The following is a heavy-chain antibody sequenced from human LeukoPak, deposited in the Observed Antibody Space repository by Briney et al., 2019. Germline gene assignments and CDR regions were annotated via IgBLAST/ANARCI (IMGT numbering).Heavy chain of an antibody. CDR3: ARGGGLDV. Sequence: GGSLRLSCAASGFTFSSYWVNWARQAPGKGLEWVASINHNGNVNYYVDSVKGRFPISRDNAKNSLYLQMSNLRAEDTAVYFCARGGGLDVWGQGATVTVSS. V-gene: IGHV3-7*03. CDR1: GFTFSSYW. CDR2: INHNGNVN. J-gene: IGHJ6*02. D-gene: IGHD3-16*01.